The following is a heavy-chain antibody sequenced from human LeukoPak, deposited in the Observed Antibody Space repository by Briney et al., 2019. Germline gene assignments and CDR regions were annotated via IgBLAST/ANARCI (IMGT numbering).Heavy chain of an antibody. D-gene: IGHD6-13*01. CDR3: AKEYRPAWYSSYHDAFDI. Sequence: ISGSGGTTYYADSVKGRFTISRDNSKNTLYLQMNSLRAEDTAVYYCAKEYRPAWYSSYHDAFDIWGQGTMVTVSS. J-gene: IGHJ3*02. V-gene: IGHV3-23*01. CDR2: ISGSGGTT.